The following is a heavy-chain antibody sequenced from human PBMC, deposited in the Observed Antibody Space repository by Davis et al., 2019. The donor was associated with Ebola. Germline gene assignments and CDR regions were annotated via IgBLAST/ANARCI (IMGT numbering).Heavy chain of an antibody. CDR2: IYYSGST. V-gene: IGHV4-39*07. Sequence: PSETLSLTCTVSGGSISSSSYYWGWIRQPPGKGLEWIGSIYYSGSTYYNPSLKSRVTISVDTSKNQFSLKLSSVTAADTAVYYCARDLRTGLQQGNWFDPWGQGTLVTVSS. CDR1: GGSISSSSYY. D-gene: IGHD3/OR15-3a*01. CDR3: ARDLRTGLQQGNWFDP. J-gene: IGHJ5*02.